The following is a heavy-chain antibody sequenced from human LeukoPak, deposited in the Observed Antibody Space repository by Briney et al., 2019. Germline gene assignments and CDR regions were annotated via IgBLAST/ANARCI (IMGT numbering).Heavy chain of an antibody. D-gene: IGHD3-16*02. Sequence: GSLRLSCAASGFTVSSNYMSWVRQAPGKGLEWVSVIYSGGSTYYADSVKGRFTISRDNSKNTLYLQMNSLRAEDTAVYYCARGLFDYVWGSYRLPLPGYYMDVWGKGTTVTVSS. CDR1: GFTVSSNY. CDR2: IYSGGST. J-gene: IGHJ6*03. CDR3: ARGLFDYVWGSYRLPLPGYYMDV. V-gene: IGHV3-53*01.